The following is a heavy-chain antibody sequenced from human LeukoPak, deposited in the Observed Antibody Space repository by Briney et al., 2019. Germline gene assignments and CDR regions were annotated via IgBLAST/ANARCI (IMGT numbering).Heavy chain of an antibody. CDR3: ARGIGYDPA. CDR2: IYNVGSGT. Sequence: TGGSLRLSCAASGFGFNNYWMHWVRQPPAKGLVWVSRIYNVGSGTTYADSVKGRFTISRDNAKNTLYLQMNGLRDEDTAVYYCARGIGYDPAWGQGTLVIVSS. V-gene: IGHV3-74*03. D-gene: IGHD2-2*01. CDR1: GFGFNNYW. J-gene: IGHJ5*02.